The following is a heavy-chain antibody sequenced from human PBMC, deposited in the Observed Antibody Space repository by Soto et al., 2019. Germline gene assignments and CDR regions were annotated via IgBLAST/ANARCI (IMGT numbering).Heavy chain of an antibody. J-gene: IGHJ4*02. V-gene: IGHV4-31*03. D-gene: IGHD6-19*01. Sequence: QVQLQESGPGLVKPSQTLSLTCTVSGGSISSGYYWNWIRQHPGKGLEWIGYIYYSGSTYYNPSLKSRVTISVDTSQNQFSLWLTSVTAADTGIYYCARGGSGWKALNYFDSWGQGILVTVSS. CDR3: ARGGSGWKALNYFDS. CDR1: GGSISSGYY. CDR2: IYYSGST.